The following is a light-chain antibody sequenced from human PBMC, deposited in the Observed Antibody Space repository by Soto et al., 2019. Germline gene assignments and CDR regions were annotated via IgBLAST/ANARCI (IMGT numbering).Light chain of an antibody. CDR3: HQYNNWLALT. Sequence: EIVLTQPPGTLSLSPGERATLSCKASENVRSSYLAWYQQKPGQAPRLLISGASKRATGIPDRFSGSGSGTQFTLTISSLQSEDSAVYYCHQYNNWLALTFGGGTKVDIK. J-gene: IGKJ4*01. CDR2: GAS. CDR1: ENVRSSY. V-gene: IGKV3-15*01.